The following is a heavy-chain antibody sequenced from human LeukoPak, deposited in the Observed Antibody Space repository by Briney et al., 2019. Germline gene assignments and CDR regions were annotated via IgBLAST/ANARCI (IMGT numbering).Heavy chain of an antibody. J-gene: IGHJ6*02. CDR2: IGGHNGNT. V-gene: IGHV1-18*01. Sequence: GASVKVSCKASGYTFSSYGFTWVRQAPGQGLEWMGWIGGHNGNTNYAQKFQGRVTMTTDTSTSTAYMELRSLRSDDTAVYFCARDRGSSGSKKYYYYYGMDVWGQGTTVTVSS. D-gene: IGHD6-19*01. CDR3: ARDRGSSGSKKYYYYYGMDV. CDR1: GYTFSSYG.